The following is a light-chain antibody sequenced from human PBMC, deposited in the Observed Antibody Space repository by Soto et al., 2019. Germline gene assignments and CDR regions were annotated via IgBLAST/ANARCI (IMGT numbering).Light chain of an antibody. CDR3: SSYTTSNTRQIV. Sequence: QSALTQPASVSGSPGQSITISCTGTSRDVGGYHYVSWYQHPPGKAPKLMIYDVSNRPSGVSNRFSGSKSGNTASLTISGLQPEDEADYYCSSYTTSNTRQIVFGTGTKLTVL. CDR2: DVS. J-gene: IGLJ1*01. V-gene: IGLV2-14*03. CDR1: SRDVGGYHY.